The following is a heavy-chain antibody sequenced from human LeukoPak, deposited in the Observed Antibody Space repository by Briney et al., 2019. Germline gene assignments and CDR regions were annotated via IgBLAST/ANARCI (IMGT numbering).Heavy chain of an antibody. V-gene: IGHV1-69*13. D-gene: IGHD3-22*01. Sequence: GASVKVSCKASGGTFSSYAISWVRQAPGQGLEWMGGIIPIFGTANYAQKFQDRVTITADESTSTAYMELSSLRSEDTAVYYCASRGYSSGYWYYFDYWGQGTLVTVSS. CDR1: GGTFSSYA. CDR3: ASRGYSSGYWYYFDY. CDR2: IIPIFGTA. J-gene: IGHJ4*02.